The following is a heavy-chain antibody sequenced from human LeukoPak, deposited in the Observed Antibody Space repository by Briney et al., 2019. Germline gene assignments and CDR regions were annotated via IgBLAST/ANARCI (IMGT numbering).Heavy chain of an antibody. J-gene: IGHJ3*02. Sequence: SETLSLTCTVSGGSISNYYWSWIRQPPGKGLEWIGYIYYSGSTNYNPSPKSRVTISVDTSKNQFSLKLTSVTAADTAVYYCGRDRGVDGGNSFDIWGQGTMVTVFS. V-gene: IGHV4-59*01. CDR2: IYYSGST. D-gene: IGHD3-3*01. CDR1: GGSISNYY. CDR3: GRDRGVDGGNSFDI.